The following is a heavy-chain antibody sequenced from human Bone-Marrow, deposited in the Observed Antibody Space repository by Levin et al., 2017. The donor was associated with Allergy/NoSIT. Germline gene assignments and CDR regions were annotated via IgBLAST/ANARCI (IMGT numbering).Heavy chain of an antibody. CDR1: GDSINDNIYY. Sequence: SETLSLTCTVSGDSINDNIYYWTWIRLPAGQGLEWIGRIRPGASPNYNPSLKSRVTISFDTSKTQLSLKLSSVTATDTAVYFCAREQVVTTTVSWGLYDTYYYLDVWGKGTAVIVSS. D-gene: IGHD4-17*01. CDR2: IRPGASP. J-gene: IGHJ6*03. V-gene: IGHV4-61*02. CDR3: AREQVVTTTVSWGLYDTYYYLDV.